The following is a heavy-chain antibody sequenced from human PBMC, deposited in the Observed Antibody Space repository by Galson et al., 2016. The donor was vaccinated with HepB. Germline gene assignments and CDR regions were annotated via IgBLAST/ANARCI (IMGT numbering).Heavy chain of an antibody. D-gene: IGHD1/OR15-1a*01. CDR3: VEQRKGAPYGMDV. Sequence: VSSNSAAWNWIRQSPSRGLEWLGRTYYRSKWYNDYAVSVKSRIIVNPDTSKNQFSLQLNSVTPEDTAVYYCVEQRKGAPYGMDVWGQGTTVTVSS. CDR1: VSSNSAA. CDR2: TYYRSKWYN. V-gene: IGHV6-1*01. J-gene: IGHJ6*02.